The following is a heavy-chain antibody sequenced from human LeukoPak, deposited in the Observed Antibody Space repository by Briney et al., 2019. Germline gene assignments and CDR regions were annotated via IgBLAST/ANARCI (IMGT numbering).Heavy chain of an antibody. Sequence: ASVKVSCKASGYTFTSYGISWVRQAPGQGLEWMGWISAYNGNTNYAQKLQGRVTMTTDTSTSTAYMELRSLRSDDTAVYYCARDQKKAVAGPRDAYYYYMDVWGKGTTVTVSS. CDR1: GYTFTSYG. CDR2: ISAYNGNT. V-gene: IGHV1-18*01. CDR3: ARDQKKAVAGPRDAYYYYMDV. D-gene: IGHD6-19*01. J-gene: IGHJ6*03.